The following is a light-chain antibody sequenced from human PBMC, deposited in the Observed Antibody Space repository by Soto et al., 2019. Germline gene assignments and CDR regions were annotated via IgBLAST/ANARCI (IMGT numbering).Light chain of an antibody. V-gene: IGKV1-5*01. CDR2: DAS. Sequence: DIQMTQSPSTLPASVGDRVTIACRASQSISTWLAWYQQKPGQAPKLLIYDASSLESGVPSRFSGSGSGTEFTLTINCLQPDDSATYYCQQYNHYSRTFGQGTKVDIK. CDR3: QQYNHYSRT. J-gene: IGKJ1*01. CDR1: QSISTW.